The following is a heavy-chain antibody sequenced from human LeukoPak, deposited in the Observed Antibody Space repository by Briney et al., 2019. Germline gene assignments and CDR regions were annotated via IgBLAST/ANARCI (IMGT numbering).Heavy chain of an antibody. CDR1: GFTVSSNY. V-gene: IGHV3-53*04. Sequence: GGSLRLSCAASGFTVSSNYMSWVRQAPGKGLEWVSVIYSGGSTYYADSVKGLFTISRHNSKNTLYLQMNSLRAEDTAVYYCARGLDYYDSSGYGYWGQGTLVTVSS. D-gene: IGHD3-22*01. CDR2: IYSGGST. J-gene: IGHJ4*02. CDR3: ARGLDYYDSSGYGY.